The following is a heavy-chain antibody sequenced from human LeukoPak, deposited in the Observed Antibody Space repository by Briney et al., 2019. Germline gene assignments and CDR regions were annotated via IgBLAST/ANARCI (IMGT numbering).Heavy chain of an antibody. Sequence: GGSLRLSCAASGFTFSSYAMHWVRQAPGKGLEWVAVISYDGSNKYYADSVKGRFTISRDNSKNTLYLQMNSLRAEDTAVYYCARDRSDYGDYVRYFQHWGQGTLVTVPS. V-gene: IGHV3-30-3*01. CDR2: ISYDGSNK. D-gene: IGHD4-17*01. CDR3: ARDRSDYGDYVRYFQH. J-gene: IGHJ1*01. CDR1: GFTFSSYA.